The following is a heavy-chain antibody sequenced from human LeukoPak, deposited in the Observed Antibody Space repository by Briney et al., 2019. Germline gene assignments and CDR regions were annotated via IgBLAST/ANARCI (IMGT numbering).Heavy chain of an antibody. Sequence: GASVKVSCKASGYMFIGYYIHWVRQAPGQGLEWMGWINPNSGGTNYAQKFRGRVTMTRAPSINTAYMEVISLASDDTAVYCCARDSSITTSRGGFDIWGQGTKVTVSS. CDR3: ARDSSITTSRGGFDI. CDR2: INPNSGGT. J-gene: IGHJ3*02. CDR1: GYMFIGYY. V-gene: IGHV1-2*02. D-gene: IGHD3-22*01.